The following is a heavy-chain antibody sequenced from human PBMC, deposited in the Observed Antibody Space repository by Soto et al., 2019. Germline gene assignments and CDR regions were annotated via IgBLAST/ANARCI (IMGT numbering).Heavy chain of an antibody. CDR3: RGYGSGSYYGPYGMDV. Sequence: PWWSLRLSCSASVFTCSSYAMSWFRQAPGKGLEWVSAISGSGGSTYYADSVKGRFTISRDNSKNTLYLQMNSLRAEDTAVYYCRGYGSGSYYGPYGMDVWGQGTTVTVSS. V-gene: IGHV3-23*01. CDR1: VFTCSSYA. D-gene: IGHD3-10*01. J-gene: IGHJ6*02. CDR2: ISGSGGST.